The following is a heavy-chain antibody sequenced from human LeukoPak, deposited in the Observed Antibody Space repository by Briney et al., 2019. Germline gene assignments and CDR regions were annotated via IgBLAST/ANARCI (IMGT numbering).Heavy chain of an antibody. V-gene: IGHV1-18*01. J-gene: IGHJ6*02. D-gene: IGHD2-8*02. Sequence: ASVKVSCKASGYTFTSYGISWVRQAPGQGLEWMGWISAYNGNTNYAQKLQGRVTMTTDTSTSTAYMELRSLRSDDTAVYYCARVKAPTGVDRLSMDVWGQGTTVTVSS. CDR3: ARVKAPTGVDRLSMDV. CDR1: GYTFTSYG. CDR2: ISAYNGNT.